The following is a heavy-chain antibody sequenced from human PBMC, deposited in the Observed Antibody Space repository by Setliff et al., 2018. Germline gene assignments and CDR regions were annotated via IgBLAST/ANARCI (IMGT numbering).Heavy chain of an antibody. V-gene: IGHV1-46*01. CDR1: GYTFTSYY. Sequence: ASVKVSCKSSGYTFTSYYMHWVRQAPGQGLEWMGIINPSGGSTSYAQKFQGRVTMTRDTSTSTVYMELSSLRSEDTAVYYCARDRAIVVVTATGTLNYWGQGTLVTVSS. J-gene: IGHJ4*02. D-gene: IGHD2-21*02. CDR3: ARDRAIVVVTATGTLNY. CDR2: INPSGGST.